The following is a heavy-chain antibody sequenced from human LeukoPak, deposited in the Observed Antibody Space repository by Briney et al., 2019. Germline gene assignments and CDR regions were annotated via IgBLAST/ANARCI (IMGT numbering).Heavy chain of an antibody. CDR1: GGSISSYY. J-gene: IGHJ4*02. Sequence: PSETLSLTCTVSGGSISSYYWSWIRQPPGKGLEWIGYIYYSGSTNYNPSLKSRVTISVDTSKNQFSLKLSSVTAADTAVYYCAPSRYSGYDYYFDYWGQGTLVTVSS. D-gene: IGHD5-12*01. V-gene: IGHV4-59*01. CDR2: IYYSGST. CDR3: APSRYSGYDYYFDY.